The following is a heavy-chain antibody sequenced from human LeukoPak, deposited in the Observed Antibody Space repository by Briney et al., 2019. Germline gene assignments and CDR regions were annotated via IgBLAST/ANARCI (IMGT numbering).Heavy chain of an antibody. CDR2: IYPGDSDS. V-gene: IGHV5-51*01. CDR1: GYRFTSYW. Sequence: GESLQISSKGSGYRFTSYWIGWVRPMPGKGLEWMAIIYPGDSDSRYTYSPSFQGQVTISADKSISTTYLQWSSLKASDTAMYYCARSTSGSFDSWGQGTPVTVSS. CDR3: ARSTSGSFDS. D-gene: IGHD3-10*01. J-gene: IGHJ4*02.